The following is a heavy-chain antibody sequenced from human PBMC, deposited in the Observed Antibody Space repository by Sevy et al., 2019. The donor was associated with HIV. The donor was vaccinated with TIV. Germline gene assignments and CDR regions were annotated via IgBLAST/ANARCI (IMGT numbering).Heavy chain of an antibody. CDR1: GFTFGSYG. V-gene: IGHV3-30*02. D-gene: IGHD1-1*01. J-gene: IGHJ5*02. CDR3: ARDAQTWRGPWYGTSGADR. CDR2: ITPDDT. Sequence: GGSLRLSCAVSGFTFGSYGMHWVRQAPGKGLEWVSSITPDDTHYADSVRGRFSVSRDNSKNTLYLQMDSLTVDDTAVYYCARDAQTWRGPWYGTSGADRWGQGTLVTVSS.